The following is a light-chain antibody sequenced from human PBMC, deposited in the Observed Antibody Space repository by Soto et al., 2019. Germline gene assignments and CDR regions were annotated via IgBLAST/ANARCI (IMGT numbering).Light chain of an antibody. CDR3: QQRSNWPPTWT. CDR2: DAS. V-gene: IGKV3-11*01. CDR1: QRIGSY. J-gene: IGKJ1*01. Sequence: EIVLTQSPGTLSLSPGERATLSCRASQRIGSYLAWYQQKPGQTPRLPIYDASNRATGIPARFSGSGSGTDFTLTISSLEPEDFAVYYCQQRSNWPPTWTFGQGTKVEIK.